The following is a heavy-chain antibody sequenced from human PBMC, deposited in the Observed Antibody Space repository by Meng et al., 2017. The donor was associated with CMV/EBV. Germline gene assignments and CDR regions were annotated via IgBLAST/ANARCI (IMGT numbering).Heavy chain of an antibody. Sequence: ASVKVSCKASGYTFTSYGISWVRQAPGQGLEWMGWISAYNGNTNYAQKLQGRVTMTTDKSTSTAYMELSSLRSEDTAVYYCAKSGAGMDVWGQGTTVTVSS. J-gene: IGHJ6*02. V-gene: IGHV1-18*01. CDR2: ISAYNGNT. CDR1: GYTFTSYG. CDR3: AKSGAGMDV.